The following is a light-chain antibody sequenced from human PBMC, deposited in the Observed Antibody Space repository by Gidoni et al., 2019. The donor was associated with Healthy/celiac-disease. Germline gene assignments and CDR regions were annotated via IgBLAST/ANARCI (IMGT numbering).Light chain of an antibody. V-gene: IGKV3-20*01. CDR2: GAA. CDR1: QSVSSSY. Sequence: TVLPQSPVTLSVSPGERATLSCRASQSVSSSYLAWYQQKPGQAPRPLIDGAASRATGSPDRFSDSESVTDFTLTISRLEPEDFAVYYCQQYGSSPLMYTFGQGTKLEIK. CDR3: QQYGSSPLMYT. J-gene: IGKJ2*01.